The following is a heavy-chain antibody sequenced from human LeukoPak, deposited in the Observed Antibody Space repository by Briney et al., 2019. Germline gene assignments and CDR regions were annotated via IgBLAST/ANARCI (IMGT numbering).Heavy chain of an antibody. CDR1: GFTFSGSA. D-gene: IGHD2-21*01. V-gene: IGHV3-23*01. CDR3: AKAPVTTCRGAYCYPLDY. Sequence: GGSLRLSCTASGFTFSGSAMHWVRQAPGKGLEWVSAISDSDNTYHADSVKGRFTISRDSSKNTLFLQMNRLRPEDAAVYYCAKAPVTTCRGAYCYPLDYWGQGTLVTVSS. J-gene: IGHJ4*02. CDR2: ISDSDNT.